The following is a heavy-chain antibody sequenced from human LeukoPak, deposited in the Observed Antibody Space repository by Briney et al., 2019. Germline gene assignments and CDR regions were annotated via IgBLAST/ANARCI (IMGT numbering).Heavy chain of an antibody. Sequence: GGSLRLSCTASGFSFSGHWMHWARQLPGKGLVWVSRISPTGSTTSYADSVKGRFTVSRDNAKNTLYLQVNNLRAEDTAVYYCAGGPNSNWSGLDFWGQGTLLTVSS. CDR2: ISPTGSTT. D-gene: IGHD6-6*01. V-gene: IGHV3-74*01. CDR1: GFSFSGHW. J-gene: IGHJ4*02. CDR3: AGGPNSNWSGLDF.